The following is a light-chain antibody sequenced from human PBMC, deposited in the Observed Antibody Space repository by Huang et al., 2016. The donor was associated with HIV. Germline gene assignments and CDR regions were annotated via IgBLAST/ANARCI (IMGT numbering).Light chain of an antibody. J-gene: IGKJ1*01. CDR2: WAS. CDR3: QQYYTTPWT. V-gene: IGKV4-1*01. CDR1: QSVLYSTNNKNY. Sequence: DIVMTQSPDSLPVFLGARATFNCKSSQSVLYSTNNKNYLAWYQQKPGQPPKLLIYWASTRESGVPDRFSGSGSRTDFTLPIKSLQAEDVAVYYCQQYYTTPWTFGQGTKVEL.